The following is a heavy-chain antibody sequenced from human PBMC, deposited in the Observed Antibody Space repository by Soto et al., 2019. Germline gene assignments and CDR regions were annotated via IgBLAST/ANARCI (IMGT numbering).Heavy chain of an antibody. Sequence: PSETLSLTCTVSGGSISSYYWSWIRQPPVNGLELIGYIYYSFSTNYKPSLKSRFTISLYTCKNQFCLKLISLTAAYTAVYYCARRYGVYFDYWGQGTLVTVSS. CDR1: GGSISSYY. D-gene: IGHD4-17*01. J-gene: IGHJ4*02. CDR2: IYYSFST. V-gene: IGHV4-59*08. CDR3: ARRYGVYFDY.